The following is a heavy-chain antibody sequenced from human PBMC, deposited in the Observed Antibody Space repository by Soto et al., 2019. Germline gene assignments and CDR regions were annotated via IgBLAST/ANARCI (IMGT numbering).Heavy chain of an antibody. J-gene: IGHJ6*03. D-gene: IGHD3-10*01. CDR2: IYYSGST. CDR1: GGSISSYY. V-gene: IGHV4-59*01. Sequence: PSETLSLTCTVSGGSISSYYWSWIRQPPGKGLEWIGYIYYSGSTNYNPSLKSRATISVDTSKNQFSLKLSSVTAADTAVYYCAREGGDTYYYYYMDVWGKGTTVTVSS. CDR3: AREGGDTYYYYYMDV.